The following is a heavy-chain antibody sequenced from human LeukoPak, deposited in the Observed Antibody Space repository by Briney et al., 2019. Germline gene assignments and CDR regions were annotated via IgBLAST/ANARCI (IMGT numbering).Heavy chain of an antibody. Sequence: GGSLRLSCAASGFTFSSYAMHWVRQAPGKGLEWVAVISYDGGNKYYADSVKGRFIISRDNSKNTLYLQMNSLRAEDTAVYYCAKNPPTGPYCSSTSYPLTLDYWGQGTLVTVSS. V-gene: IGHV3-30-3*02. CDR2: ISYDGGNK. CDR1: GFTFSSYA. J-gene: IGHJ4*02. CDR3: AKNPPTGPYCSSTSYPLTLDY. D-gene: IGHD2-2*01.